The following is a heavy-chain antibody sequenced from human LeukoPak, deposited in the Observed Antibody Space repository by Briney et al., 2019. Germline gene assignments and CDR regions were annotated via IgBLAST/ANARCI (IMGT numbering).Heavy chain of an antibody. CDR1: GGSISSGGYS. V-gene: IGHV4-30-2*01. Sequence: SQTLSLTCAVSGGSISSGGYSWSWIRQPPGKGLEWIGYIYHSGSTYYNPSLKSRVTISVDRSRNQFSLKLSSVTAADTAVYYCARATDYYDSSGYYSYYYYYGMDVWGQGTTVTVSS. D-gene: IGHD3-22*01. CDR3: ARATDYYDSSGYYSYYYYYGMDV. J-gene: IGHJ6*02. CDR2: IYHSGST.